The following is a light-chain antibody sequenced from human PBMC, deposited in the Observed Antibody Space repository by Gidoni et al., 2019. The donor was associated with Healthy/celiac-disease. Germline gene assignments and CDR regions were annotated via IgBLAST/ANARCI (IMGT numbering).Light chain of an antibody. J-gene: IGKJ3*01. CDR1: QSISSY. Sequence: DIQMTQSPSSLSASVGDRVTITCRASQSISSYLNWYQQKPGKAPKLLIYAASSLQSGAPSRFSGSGSGTDFTLTISSLQPEDFATYYCQQSYSIPVTFGPXTKVDIK. V-gene: IGKV1-39*01. CDR2: AAS. CDR3: QQSYSIPVT.